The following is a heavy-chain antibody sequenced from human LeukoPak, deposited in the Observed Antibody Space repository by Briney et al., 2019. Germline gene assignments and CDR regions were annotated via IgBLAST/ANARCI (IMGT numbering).Heavy chain of an antibody. CDR1: GFNFDDYA. CDR3: TRRAARWQFDL. D-gene: IGHD5-24*01. J-gene: IGHJ2*01. V-gene: IGHV3-9*01. CDR2: INWKTGNG. Sequence: TGGSLRLSCAVSGFNFDDYAMHWVRQAPGRGLECVSGINWKTGNGIYADSVKSRFTISRDNAKNSLYLQMSSLRAEDTALYYCTRRAARWQFDLWGRGTPLTVSS.